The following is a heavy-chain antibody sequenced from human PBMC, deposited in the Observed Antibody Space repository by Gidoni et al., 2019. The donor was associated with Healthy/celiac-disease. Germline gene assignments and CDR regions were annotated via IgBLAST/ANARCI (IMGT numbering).Heavy chain of an antibody. CDR1: GFTFDDYA. Sequence: EVQLVESGGGLVQPGRSLRLSCAASGFTFDDYAMHWVRQAPGKGLEWVSGISWKSGSIGYADSVKGRFTISRDNAKNSLYLQMNSLRAEDTALYYCAKDKGDIVATHFDYWGQGTLVTVSS. D-gene: IGHD5-12*01. CDR2: ISWKSGSI. V-gene: IGHV3-9*01. J-gene: IGHJ4*02. CDR3: AKDKGDIVATHFDY.